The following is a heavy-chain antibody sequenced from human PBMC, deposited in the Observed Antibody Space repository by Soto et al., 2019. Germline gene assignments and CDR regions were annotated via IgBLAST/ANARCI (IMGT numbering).Heavy chain of an antibody. J-gene: IGHJ4*02. CDR1: GVPISSGGYY. D-gene: IGHD3-22*01. CDR2: IYYSGST. CDR3: AREYYYDSSGFDY. V-gene: IGHV4-31*03. Sequence: SETLSLTCTVSGVPISSGGYYWTWIRQHPQKGLEWIGHIYYSGSTYYNPSLKSRVTVSVDTSKNQFSLKLSSVTAADTAVYYCAREYYYDSSGFDYWGQGTLVTVSS.